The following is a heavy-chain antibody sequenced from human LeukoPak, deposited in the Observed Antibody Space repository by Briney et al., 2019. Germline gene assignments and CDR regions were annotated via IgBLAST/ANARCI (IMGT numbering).Heavy chain of an antibody. V-gene: IGHV4-39*01. D-gene: IGHD2/OR15-2a*01. CDR3: ARRNCNRGACYPEGN. Sequence: SETLSLACTVSGGAIITNNYYWEWIRQPPGKGLEWIGTIRYSGTTQYNPSLGSRVTVSSDTSKNQFSLDLTSVTAADTAVYYCARRNCNRGACYPEGNWGQGTLVTVSS. CDR1: GGAIITNNYY. CDR2: IRYSGTT. J-gene: IGHJ1*01.